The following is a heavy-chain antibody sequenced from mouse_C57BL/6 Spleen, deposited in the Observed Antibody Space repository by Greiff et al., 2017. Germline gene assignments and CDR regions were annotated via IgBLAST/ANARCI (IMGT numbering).Heavy chain of an antibody. V-gene: IGHV1-31*01. CDR3: ARYYYGNYDAMDY. J-gene: IGHJ4*01. CDR2: IYPYNGVS. Sequence: VHVKQSGPELVKPGASVKISCKASGYSFTGYYMHWVKQSHGNILDWIGYIYPYNGVSSYNQKFKGKATLTVDKSSSTAYMELRSLTSEDSAVYYCARYYYGNYDAMDYWGQGTSVTVSS. D-gene: IGHD2-1*01. CDR1: GYSFTGYY.